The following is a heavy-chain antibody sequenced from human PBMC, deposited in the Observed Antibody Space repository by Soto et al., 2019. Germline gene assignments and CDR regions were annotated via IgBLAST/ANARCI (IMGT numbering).Heavy chain of an antibody. Sequence: QVQLQQWGAGLLKPSETLSLTCAVYGGFVSSGSYYWSWIRQPPGKGLEWIGEMSHSGGTHFNPSLKSRGTISVDTSKNQFSLKMSSVTAADTALYYCARVERGTATTVVDDFDIWGPGTRVTVSS. CDR2: MSHSGGT. CDR3: ARVERGTATTVVDDFDI. V-gene: IGHV4-34*01. D-gene: IGHD1-1*01. CDR1: GGFVSSGSYY. J-gene: IGHJ3*02.